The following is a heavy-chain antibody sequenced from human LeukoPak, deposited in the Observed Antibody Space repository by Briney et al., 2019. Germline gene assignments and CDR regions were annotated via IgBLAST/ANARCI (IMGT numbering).Heavy chain of an antibody. CDR3: ATGYLVTAGLMDV. Sequence: ASVKVSCKASGITFSKNCISWVRQAPGQGLEWMGRFIPMVGVAAYAQKFQGRITITEDRSANTAFMELSSLTSEDTAVYYCATGYLVTAGLMDVWGQGTTVTVSS. J-gene: IGHJ6*02. V-gene: IGHV1-69*04. CDR1: GITFSKNC. D-gene: IGHD6-13*01. CDR2: FIPMVGVA.